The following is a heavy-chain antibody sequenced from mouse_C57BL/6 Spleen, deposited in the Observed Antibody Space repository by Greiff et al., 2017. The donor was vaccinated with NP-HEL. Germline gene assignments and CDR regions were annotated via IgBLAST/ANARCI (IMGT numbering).Heavy chain of an antibody. CDR3: VRHGNYAYYYAMDY. J-gene: IGHJ4*01. CDR1: GFSFNTYA. D-gene: IGHD2-1*01. CDR2: IRSKSNNYAT. V-gene: IGHV10-1*01. Sequence: EVHLVESGGGLVQPKGSLKLSCAASGFSFNTYAMNWVRQAPGKGVEWVARIRSKSNNYATYYADSVKDRFTISRDDSESMLYLQMNNLKTEDTAMYYCVRHGNYAYYYAMDYWGQGTSVTVSS.